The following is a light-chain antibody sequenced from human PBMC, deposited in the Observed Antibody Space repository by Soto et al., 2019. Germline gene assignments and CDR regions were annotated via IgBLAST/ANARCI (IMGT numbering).Light chain of an antibody. V-gene: IGLV2-14*01. CDR1: SSDVGTYDY. Sequence: QSVLTQPASVSASPGQSITISCTGTSSDVGTYDYVSWYRQHPGKGPKLLIYEVTNRPSGVSNRFSGSKSGNTASLTISGLQAEDEADYYCSSYTVSSTYVFGSGTKLTVL. J-gene: IGLJ1*01. CDR3: SSYTVSSTYV. CDR2: EVT.